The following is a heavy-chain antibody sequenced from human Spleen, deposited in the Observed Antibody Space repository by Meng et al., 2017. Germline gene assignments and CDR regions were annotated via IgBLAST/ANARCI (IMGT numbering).Heavy chain of an antibody. J-gene: IGHJ4*02. CDR2: IHHSGSA. Sequence: QLQESSPGLVEPSQTLTLTCPASGGSMSSGNYYWSWIGQPPGKGLEWIGYIHHSGSAYYNPSLKSRVSISVDTSKNQFSLNLKSMTAADTAVYYCASFDHIPRRNYFDYWGQGTLVTVSS. CDR3: ASFDHIPRRNYFDY. V-gene: IGHV4-30-4*01. CDR1: GGSMSSGNYY. D-gene: IGHD2-21*01.